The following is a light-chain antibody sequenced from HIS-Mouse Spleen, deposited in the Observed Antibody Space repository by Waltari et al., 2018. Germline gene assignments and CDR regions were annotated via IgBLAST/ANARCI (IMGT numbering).Light chain of an antibody. CDR1: QGISSY. J-gene: IGKJ1*01. CDR2: AAS. Sequence: DIQLTQSPSSLSASVGDRVTITCRVSQGISSYLNWYRQKPGKVPKLLIYAASTLQSGVPSRFSGSGSGTEFTLTISSLQPEDFATYYCQQLNSYPPTFGQGTKVEIK. CDR3: QQLNSYPPT. V-gene: IGKV1-9*01.